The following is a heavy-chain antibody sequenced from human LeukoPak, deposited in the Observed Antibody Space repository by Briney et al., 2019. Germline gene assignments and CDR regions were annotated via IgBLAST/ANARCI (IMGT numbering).Heavy chain of an antibody. Sequence: GGSLRLSCAASGFTFSSYEMNWVRQAPGKGLEWVSYISSSGSTIYYADSVKGRFTISRDNAKNSLYLQMNSLRAEDTAVYYCARVSHYGVSYWGQGTLVTVSS. CDR3: ARVSHYGVSY. D-gene: IGHD4-17*01. J-gene: IGHJ4*02. CDR2: ISSSGSTI. V-gene: IGHV3-48*03. CDR1: GFTFSSYE.